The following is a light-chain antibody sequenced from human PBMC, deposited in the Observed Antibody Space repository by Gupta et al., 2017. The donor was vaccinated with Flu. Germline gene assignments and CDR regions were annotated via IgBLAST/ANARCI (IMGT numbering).Light chain of an antibody. J-gene: IGLJ2*01. CDR2: SKN. CDR1: SLRSYS. CDR3: SSRDSSGNHVI. Sequence: ELTQDPAVSVALGQSVRITCQGDSLRSYSASWYQQKPGQAPVLVIHSKNNRPSGIPDRVSGSSSGNTASLTITGAQAEDEADYYCSSRDSSGNHVIFGGGTKLTVL. V-gene: IGLV3-19*01.